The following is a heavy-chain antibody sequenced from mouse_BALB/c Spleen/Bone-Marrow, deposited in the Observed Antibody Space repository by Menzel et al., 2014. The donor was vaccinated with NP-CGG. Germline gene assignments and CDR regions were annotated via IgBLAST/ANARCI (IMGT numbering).Heavy chain of an antibody. CDR1: GFDLTNYD. Sequence: LEESGGRLVTPGGSLTLTFTXSGFDLTNYDMLWVRQAPGKGLEYIGTIVRGGATYYASWAKGRFTVSRSSTTVDLKMTRLTTADTATYFCARMWDLWGQGTLVTVSS. CDR2: IVRGGAT. CDR3: ARMWDL. V-gene: IGHV5-6-5*01. J-gene: IGHJ4*01.